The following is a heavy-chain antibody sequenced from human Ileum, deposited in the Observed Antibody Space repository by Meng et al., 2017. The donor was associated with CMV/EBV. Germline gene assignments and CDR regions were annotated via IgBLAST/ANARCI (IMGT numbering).Heavy chain of an antibody. Sequence: SETLSLTCTVSGGSISSYYWSWIRQPAGKGLEWIGRIYTSGSTNYNPSLKSRVTMSVDTSKSQFSLKLSSMTAADTAVYYCARGACPSSSCNEFGSSAFDIWGPGTMVTVSS. CDR1: GGSISSYY. CDR2: IYTSGST. J-gene: IGHJ3*02. D-gene: IGHD6-13*01. CDR3: ARGACPSSSCNEFGSSAFDI. V-gene: IGHV4-4*07.